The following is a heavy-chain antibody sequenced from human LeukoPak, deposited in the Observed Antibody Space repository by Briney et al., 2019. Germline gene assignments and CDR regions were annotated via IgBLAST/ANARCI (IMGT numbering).Heavy chain of an antibody. J-gene: IGHJ4*02. D-gene: IGHD2-8*01. CDR3: ARGGVRQTFDN. CDR2: IYYSGST. V-gene: IGHV4-59*01. CDR1: GGSISTYY. Sequence: SETLSLTCTVSGGSISTYYWNWIRQPPGKGLEWIGYIYYSGSTNYDPSLKSRVTISVDTSKNQFSLNLTSVTAADTAVYYCARGGVRQTFDNWGQGTLVTVSS.